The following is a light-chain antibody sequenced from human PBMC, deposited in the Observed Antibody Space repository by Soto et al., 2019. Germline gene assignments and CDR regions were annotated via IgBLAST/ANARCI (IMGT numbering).Light chain of an antibody. CDR1: KLGEKF. J-gene: IGLJ2*01. Sequence: SSELTQPPSVSVSPGQTARITCSGDKLGEKFACWYQQKPGQSPVVVIYEDKKRPSAIPERFSGSNSGNTATLPISGTEAMDEADYYCQTWDNSTVVFGGGTKVTVL. V-gene: IGLV3-1*01. CDR3: QTWDNSTVV. CDR2: EDK.